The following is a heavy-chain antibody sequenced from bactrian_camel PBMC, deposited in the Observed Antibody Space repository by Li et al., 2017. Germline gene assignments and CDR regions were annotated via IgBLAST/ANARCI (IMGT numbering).Heavy chain of an antibody. J-gene: IGHJ4*01. D-gene: IGHD1*01. CDR3: AALGSAPCSSGQWLHLPTKNAH. CDR2: IDVGGST. CDR1: GITFSSIC. V-gene: IGHV3S53*01. Sequence: HVQLVESGGGSVQAGGSLRLACRVSGITFSSICVGWFRQGSGEKRETVASIDVGGSTFYTDSVKGRFTVSEDNTENTLYLQMNNLEPEDTGTYYCAALGSAPCSSGQWLHLPTKNAHWGRGTQVTVS.